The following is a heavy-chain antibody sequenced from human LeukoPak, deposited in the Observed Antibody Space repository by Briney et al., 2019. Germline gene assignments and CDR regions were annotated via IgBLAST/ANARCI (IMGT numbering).Heavy chain of an antibody. J-gene: IGHJ5*02. CDR2: IIPILGIA. CDR3: AKELRAMIVVVHLPLYNWFDP. Sequence: SVKVSCKASGGTFSSYAISWVRQAPGQGLEWMGRIIPILGIANYAQKFQGRVTITADKSTSTAYMELNSLRAEDTAVYYCAKELRAMIVVVHLPLYNWFDPWGQGTLVTVSS. CDR1: GGTFSSYA. V-gene: IGHV1-69*04. D-gene: IGHD3-22*01.